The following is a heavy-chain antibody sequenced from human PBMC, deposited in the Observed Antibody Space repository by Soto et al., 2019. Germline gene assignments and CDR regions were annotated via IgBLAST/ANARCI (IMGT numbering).Heavy chain of an antibody. CDR1: GGSISSGGYY. CDR2: IYYSGST. CDR3: ARGTYYYDSSGYLAI. V-gene: IGHV4-31*03. Sequence: TVSGGSISSGGYYWSWIRQHPGKGLEWIGYIYYSGSTYYNPSLKSRVTISVDTSKSQFSLKLSSVTAADTAVYYCARGTYYYDSSGYLAIWGQGTMVTVSS. D-gene: IGHD3-22*01. J-gene: IGHJ3*02.